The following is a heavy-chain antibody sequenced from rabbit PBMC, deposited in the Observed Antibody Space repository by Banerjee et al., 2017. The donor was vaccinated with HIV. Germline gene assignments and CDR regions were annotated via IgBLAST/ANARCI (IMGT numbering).Heavy chain of an antibody. Sequence: QQQLEESGGGLVKPGGTLTLTCKASGIDFSNYYYMCWVRQAPGKGLEWIGCIYTNSGGTYYASWAKGRFAISKPTSTMVTLQVTSLTAAETATLFGARDMANVICWDFGLWSRRTLVT. CDR3: ARDMANVICWDFGL. J-gene: IGHJ4*01. V-gene: IGHV1S45*01. D-gene: IGHD1-1*01. CDR1: GIDFSNYYY. CDR2: IYTNSGGT.